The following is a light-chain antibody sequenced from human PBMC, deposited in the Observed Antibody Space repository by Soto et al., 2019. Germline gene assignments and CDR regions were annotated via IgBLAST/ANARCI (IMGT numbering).Light chain of an antibody. CDR1: QTIRSW. CDR2: MAS. J-gene: IGKJ2*01. Sequence: DIQMTQSPSTLSASVGDRVTITCRASQTIRSWLAWYQQKPGKAPKLLIFMASSLETGVPSRFSGRGSGTDFTLTISSLQPDDLATYYSQQYSSFPYTFGQGTKLEIK. V-gene: IGKV1-5*03. CDR3: QQYSSFPYT.